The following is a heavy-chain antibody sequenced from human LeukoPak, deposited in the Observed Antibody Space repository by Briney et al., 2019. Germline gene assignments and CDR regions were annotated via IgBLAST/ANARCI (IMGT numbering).Heavy chain of an antibody. D-gene: IGHD2-21*02. CDR1: GFTFSNYG. CDR3: AKGRLDYGDYYVDH. J-gene: IGHJ4*02. V-gene: IGHV3-23*01. CDR2: ISGSGGTT. Sequence: GGSLRLSCAASGFTFSNYGMSWVRQAPGKGLEWVSVISGSGGTTYYADSVKGRFTISRDNSKNTLYLQMNSLRAEDTSLYYCAKGRLDYGDYYVDHWGQGTLVTVSS.